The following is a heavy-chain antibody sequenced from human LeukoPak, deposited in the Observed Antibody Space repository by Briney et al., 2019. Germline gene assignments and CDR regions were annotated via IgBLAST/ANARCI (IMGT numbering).Heavy chain of an antibody. V-gene: IGHV1-69*13. CDR3: ARGPDCSSTSCYAWFDY. CDR2: IIPIFGTA. CDR1: GGTFSSYA. Sequence: SVKVSCKASGGTFSSYAISWVRQAPGQGLGWMGGIIPIFGTANYARKFQGRVTITADESTSTAYMELSSLRSEDTAVYYCARGPDCSSTSCYAWFDYWGQGALVTVSS. D-gene: IGHD2-2*01. J-gene: IGHJ4*02.